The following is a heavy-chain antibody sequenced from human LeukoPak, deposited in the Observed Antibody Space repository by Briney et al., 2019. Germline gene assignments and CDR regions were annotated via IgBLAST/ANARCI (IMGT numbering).Heavy chain of an antibody. CDR1: GGSISSSSYY. V-gene: IGHV4-39*01. J-gene: IGHJ5*02. D-gene: IGHD3-16*02. Sequence: SETLSLTCTVSGGSISSSSYYWGWIRQPPGKGLEWNGSIYYSGSTYYNPSLKSRVTISVDTSKSQFSLKLSSVTAADTAVYYCAISYYDYVWGSYRSPGWFDPWGQGTLVTVSS. CDR3: AISYYDYVWGSYRSPGWFDP. CDR2: IYYSGST.